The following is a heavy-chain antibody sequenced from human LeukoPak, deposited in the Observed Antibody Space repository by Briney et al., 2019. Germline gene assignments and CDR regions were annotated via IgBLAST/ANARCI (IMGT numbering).Heavy chain of an antibody. D-gene: IGHD4-17*01. J-gene: IGHJ4*02. Sequence: PGGSLRLSCAASGFTFNSYWMHWVRQAPGKGLEWVSSISSSSSYIYYADSVKGRFTISRDNAKNSLYLQMNSLRAEDTAVYYCARVDYGDVGYWGQGTLVTVSS. CDR1: GFTFNSYW. CDR2: ISSSSSYI. V-gene: IGHV3-21*01. CDR3: ARVDYGDVGY.